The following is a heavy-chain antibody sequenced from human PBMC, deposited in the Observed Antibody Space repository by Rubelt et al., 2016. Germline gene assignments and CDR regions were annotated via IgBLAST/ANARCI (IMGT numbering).Heavy chain of an antibody. D-gene: IGHD2-2*01. Sequence: GSLRLSCAASGFIFSSYAMSWVRQAPGKGLEWVSTISDNGVSTYFADSVKGRFTVSRDNSKSTLYLQMNSLRAEDTAVYYCAKGRTATSKVYGLDIWGQGTTVTVSS. CDR1: GFIFSSYA. V-gene: IGHV3-23*01. J-gene: IGHJ6*02. CDR2: ISDNGVST. CDR3: AKGRTATSKVYGLDI.